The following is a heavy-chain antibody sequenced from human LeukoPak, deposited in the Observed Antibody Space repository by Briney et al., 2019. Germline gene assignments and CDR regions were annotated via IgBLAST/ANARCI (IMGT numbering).Heavy chain of an antibody. CDR3: AELGITMIGGV. CDR1: GFTFSSYG. J-gene: IGHJ6*04. Sequence: GGSLRLSCAASGFTFSSYGISWVRQAPGKGLEWVSYISSSGSTIYYADSVKGRFTISRDNAKNSLYLQMNSLRAEDTAVYYCAELGITMIGGVWGKGTTVTISS. D-gene: IGHD3-10*02. CDR2: ISSSGSTI. V-gene: IGHV3-48*04.